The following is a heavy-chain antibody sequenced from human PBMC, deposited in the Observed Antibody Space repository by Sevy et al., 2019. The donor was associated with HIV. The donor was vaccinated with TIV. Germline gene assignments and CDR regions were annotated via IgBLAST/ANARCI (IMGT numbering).Heavy chain of an antibody. V-gene: IGHV3-23*01. Sequence: GGSLRLSCAASIFTFNIYGMQWVRQAPGKGLEWVSGISGSGGSTYYADSVKGRFTISRDNFKNTLYLQMNSLRAEDTAVYYCAKAGATKDGMDVWGQGTTVTVSS. D-gene: IGHD5-12*01. CDR1: IFTFNIYG. J-gene: IGHJ6*02. CDR3: AKAGATKDGMDV. CDR2: ISGSGGST.